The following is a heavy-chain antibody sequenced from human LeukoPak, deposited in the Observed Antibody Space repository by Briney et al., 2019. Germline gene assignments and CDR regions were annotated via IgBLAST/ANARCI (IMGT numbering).Heavy chain of an antibody. Sequence: TSETLSLTCTVSGGSISSYYWSGIRQPPGKGLEWIGYIYYSGSTNYNPSLKSRVTISVDTSKNQFSLKLSSVTAADTAVYYCARGGWFGEFYYFDYWGQGTLVTVSS. V-gene: IGHV4-59*08. CDR2: IYYSGST. D-gene: IGHD3-10*01. CDR3: ARGGWFGEFYYFDY. CDR1: GGSISSYY. J-gene: IGHJ4*02.